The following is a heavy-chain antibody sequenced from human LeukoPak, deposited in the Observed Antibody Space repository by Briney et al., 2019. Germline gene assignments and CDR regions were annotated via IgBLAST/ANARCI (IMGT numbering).Heavy chain of an antibody. V-gene: IGHV3-30-3*01. J-gene: IGHJ6*02. Sequence: GGSLRLSCAASGFTFSSYAMHWVRQAPGKGLEWVAVMSYDGSNKYYADSVKGRFTISRDNSKNTLYLQMNSLRAEDTAVYYCARGPPGIGSYYGMDVWGQGTTVTVSS. CDR3: ARGPPGIGSYYGMDV. D-gene: IGHD1-14*01. CDR2: MSYDGSNK. CDR1: GFTFSSYA.